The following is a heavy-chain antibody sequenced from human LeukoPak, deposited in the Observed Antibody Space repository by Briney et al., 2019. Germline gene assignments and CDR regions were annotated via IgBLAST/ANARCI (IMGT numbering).Heavy chain of an antibody. CDR1: GGSVSSGSYY. V-gene: IGHV4-61*01. Sequence: SETLSLTCTVSGGSVSSGSYYWSWIRQPPGKGLEWIGYIYYSGSTYYNPSLKSRVTVSVDTSKNQFSLKLSSVTAADSAVYYCATTIGMYSKLDYWGQGTLVTVSS. CDR2: IYYSGST. J-gene: IGHJ4*02. D-gene: IGHD4-11*01. CDR3: ATTIGMYSKLDY.